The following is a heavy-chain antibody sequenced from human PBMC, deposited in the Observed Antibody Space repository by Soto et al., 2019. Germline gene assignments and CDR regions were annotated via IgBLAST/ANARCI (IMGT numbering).Heavy chain of an antibody. CDR3: AIQHPLDSSAWYN. J-gene: IGHJ4*02. V-gene: IGHV5-51*01. Sequence: GESLKISCKASGYSFTNYWIGWVRQMPGKGLEWMGTIYPGDSDTRYSPSFQGQVTFSVDKSINTAYLHWTSLKASDTAIYYCAIQHPLDSSAWYNWGQGTLVTVSS. CDR1: GYSFTNYW. D-gene: IGHD6-19*01. CDR2: IYPGDSDT.